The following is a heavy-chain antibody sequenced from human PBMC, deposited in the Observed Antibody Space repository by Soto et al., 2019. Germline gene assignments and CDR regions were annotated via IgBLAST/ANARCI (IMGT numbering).Heavy chain of an antibody. CDR1: GGTFSSYA. CDR3: ARTRPSRDGYSIFDY. J-gene: IGHJ4*02. CDR2: IIPIFGTA. Sequence: AVKVSCKASGGTFSSYAISWVRQAPGQGLEWMGGIIPIFGTANYAQKFQGRVTITADKSTSTAYMELSSLRSEDTAVYYCARTRPSRDGYSIFDYWGQGTLVTVSS. D-gene: IGHD5-18*01. V-gene: IGHV1-69*06.